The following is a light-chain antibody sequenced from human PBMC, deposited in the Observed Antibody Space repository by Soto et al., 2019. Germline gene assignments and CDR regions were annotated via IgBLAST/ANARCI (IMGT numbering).Light chain of an antibody. CDR3: NSFTGSTTFV. Sequence: QSVLTQPASVSGSPGQSITISCTGTSSDLGGYNYVSWYQQHPGKAPKLMMYEVSNRPSGVSNRFSGSKSGNTASLTISGLQTEDEADYYCNSFTGSTTFVFGTGTKLTVL. J-gene: IGLJ1*01. CDR1: SSDLGGYNY. V-gene: IGLV2-14*01. CDR2: EVS.